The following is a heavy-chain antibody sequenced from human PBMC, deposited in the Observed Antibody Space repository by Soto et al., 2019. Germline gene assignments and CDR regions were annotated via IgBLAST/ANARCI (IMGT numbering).Heavy chain of an antibody. V-gene: IGHV1-69*01. J-gene: IGHJ5*02. CDR1: GGTFSSYA. Sequence: QVQLVQSGAEVKKPGSSVKVSCKASGGTFSSYAISWVRQAPGQGLEWMGGIIPMFGTTKYAQKFQGRLTITADESTSTAYMELSSLRSGDTAVYYWARGVVVVAASQLGWFDPWGQGTLVTVSS. D-gene: IGHD2-15*01. CDR3: ARGVVVVAASQLGWFDP. CDR2: IIPMFGTT.